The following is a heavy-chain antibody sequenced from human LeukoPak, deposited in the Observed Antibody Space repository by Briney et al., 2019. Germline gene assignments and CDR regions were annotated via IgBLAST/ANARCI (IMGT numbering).Heavy chain of an antibody. CDR1: GLTFSNFG. CDR3: AKGGHYDSSGYFGPSGY. J-gene: IGHJ4*02. D-gene: IGHD3-22*01. Sequence: GGSLRLSCAASGLTFSNFGMHWARQAPGKGLEWVAVISYDGSDQYYIDSVKGRFIISRDNSKNTLYLQMNSLRAEDTAVYYCAKGGHYDSSGYFGPSGYWGQGTLVTVSS. CDR2: ISYDGSDQ. V-gene: IGHV3-30*18.